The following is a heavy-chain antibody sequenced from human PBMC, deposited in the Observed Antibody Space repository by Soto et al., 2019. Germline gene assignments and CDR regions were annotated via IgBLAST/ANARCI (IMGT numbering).Heavy chain of an antibody. CDR2: ISYDGSNE. J-gene: IGHJ4*02. CDR1: GFTFSSFG. D-gene: IGHD3-22*01. V-gene: IGHV3-30*18. CDR3: AKGTFYHDSSGYYIFEF. Sequence: GGSLRLSCAASGFTFSSFGMHWVRQALGKGLEWVAHISYDGSNEHSADSVKGRFTISRDNSEDTLYLQMNSLIVEDTAVYFCAKGTFYHDSSGYYIFEFWGQGALVTVSS.